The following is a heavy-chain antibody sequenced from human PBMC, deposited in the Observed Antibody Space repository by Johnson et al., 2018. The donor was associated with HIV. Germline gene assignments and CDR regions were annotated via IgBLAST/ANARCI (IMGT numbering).Heavy chain of an antibody. Sequence: VQLVESGGALVMPGGSLRLSCVASGFTFSHAWMSLFRQAPGKGLVWVSRITSDGSSTSYADSVKGRFTSSRDNAKNTLFLQMNSLRAEDTAVYYCASGPPGNAFDIWGQGTMVTVSA. V-gene: IGHV3-74*02. CDR3: ASGPPGNAFDI. CDR1: GFTFSHAW. J-gene: IGHJ3*02. CDR2: ITSDGSST.